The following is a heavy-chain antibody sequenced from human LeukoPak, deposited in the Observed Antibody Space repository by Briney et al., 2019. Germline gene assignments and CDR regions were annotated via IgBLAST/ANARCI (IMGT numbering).Heavy chain of an antibody. CDR2: IYSGGST. J-gene: IGHJ4*02. CDR1: GLTVSSNY. CDR3: ARDQGWLETLYYFDY. V-gene: IGHV3-66*01. Sequence: GGSLRLSCAASGLTVSSNYMSWVRQAPGKGLEWVSVIYSGGSTYYADSVKGRFTISRDNSKNTLYLQMNSLRAEDTAVYYCARDQGWLETLYYFDYWGQGTLVTVSS. D-gene: IGHD6-19*01.